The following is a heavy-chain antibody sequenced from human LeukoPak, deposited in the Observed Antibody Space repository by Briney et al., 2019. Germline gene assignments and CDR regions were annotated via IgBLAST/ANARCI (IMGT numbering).Heavy chain of an antibody. CDR3: ASQTYDYVWGSYRPDY. Sequence: GGSLRLSCAASGFTFSSYSMNWVRQAPGKGLEWVSYISSSSSTIYYADSVKGRFTISRDNAKNSLYLQMNSLRAEDTAVYYCASQTYDYVWGSYRPDYWGQGTLFTVSS. CDR2: ISSSSSTI. D-gene: IGHD3-16*02. CDR1: GFTFSSYS. V-gene: IGHV3-48*04. J-gene: IGHJ4*02.